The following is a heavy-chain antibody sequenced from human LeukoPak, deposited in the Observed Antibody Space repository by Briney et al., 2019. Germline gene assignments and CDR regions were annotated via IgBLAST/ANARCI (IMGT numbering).Heavy chain of an antibody. Sequence: PSETLSLTCTVSGGSISSSSYYWGWIRQPPEKGLEWIGSIYYSGSTYYNPSLKSRVTISVDTSKNQFSLKLSSVTAADTAVYYCARPVIAVAGTLNWFDPWGQGTLVTVSS. V-gene: IGHV4-39*01. J-gene: IGHJ5*02. CDR3: ARPVIAVAGTLNWFDP. CDR2: IYYSGST. D-gene: IGHD6-19*01. CDR1: GGSISSSSYY.